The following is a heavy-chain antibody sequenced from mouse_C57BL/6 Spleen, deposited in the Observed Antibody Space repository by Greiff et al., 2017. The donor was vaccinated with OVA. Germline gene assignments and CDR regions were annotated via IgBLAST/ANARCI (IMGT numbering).Heavy chain of an antibody. CDR1: GYTFTSYT. V-gene: IGHV1-4*01. J-gene: IGHJ2*01. D-gene: IGHD1-1*01. CDR3: ARSNYGSSNYFDY. Sequence: QVQLQQSGAELARPGASVKMSCKASGYTFTSYTMHWVKQRPGQGLEWIGYINPSSGYTKYNQKFKDKATLTADKSSNTAYMQLSSLTSEDSAVYYCARSNYGSSNYFDYWGQGTTLTVSS. CDR2: INPSSGYT.